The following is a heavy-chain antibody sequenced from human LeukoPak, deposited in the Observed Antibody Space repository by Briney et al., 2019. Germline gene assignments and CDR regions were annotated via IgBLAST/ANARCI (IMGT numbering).Heavy chain of an antibody. D-gene: IGHD3-3*01. V-gene: IGHV3-30*04. CDR3: ARDFWSRVFDY. CDR1: GFTFSSYA. J-gene: IGHJ4*02. CDR2: ISYDGSNK. Sequence: GGSLRLSCAASGFTFSSYAMHWVRQAPGKGLEWVAVISYDGSNKYCADSVKGRFTISRDNSKNTLYLQMNSLRAEDTAVYYCARDFWSRVFDYWGQGTLVTAYS.